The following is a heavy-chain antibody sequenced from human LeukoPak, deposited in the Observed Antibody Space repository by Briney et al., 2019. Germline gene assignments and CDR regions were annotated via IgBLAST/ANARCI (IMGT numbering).Heavy chain of an antibody. D-gene: IGHD5-18*01. CDR3: ARGVDTAMVPAEFFDY. CDR2: ISSSSSYI. V-gene: IGHV3-21*01. CDR1: GFTFSSYS. Sequence: GGSLRLSCAASGFTFSSYSMNWVRQAPGKGLEWVSSISSSSSYIYYADSVKGRFTISRDNAKNSLYLQMNSLRAEDTAVYYCARGVDTAMVPAEFFDYWGQGTLVTVSS. J-gene: IGHJ4*02.